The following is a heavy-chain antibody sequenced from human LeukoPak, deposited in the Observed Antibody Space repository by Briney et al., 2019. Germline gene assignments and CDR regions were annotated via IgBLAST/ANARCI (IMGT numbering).Heavy chain of an antibody. D-gene: IGHD3-10*01. J-gene: IGHJ4*02. CDR3: ARIHGSGTSYLPFAY. Sequence: HTGGSLRLSCAASGFTFSSYAMHWVRQAPGKGLEWVAGINWNSDNIAYADSVKGRFTISRDNSRNTVYLQMNSLRAEDTAVYYCARIHGSGTSYLPFAYWGQGTLVTVSS. CDR1: GFTFSSYA. V-gene: IGHV3-30*04. CDR2: INWNSDNI.